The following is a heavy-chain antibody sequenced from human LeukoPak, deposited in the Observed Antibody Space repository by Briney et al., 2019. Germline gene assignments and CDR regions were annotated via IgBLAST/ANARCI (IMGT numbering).Heavy chain of an antibody. J-gene: IGHJ4*02. Sequence: KPGGSLRLSCAASGFTFSSYGMHWVRQAPGKGLEWVAVISYDGSNKYYADSVKGRFTISRDNSKNTLYLQMNSLRAEDTAVYYCAKDKGEWSADELALDYWGQGTLVTVSS. CDR3: AKDKGEWSADELALDY. CDR1: GFTFSSYG. V-gene: IGHV3-30*18. CDR2: ISYDGSNK. D-gene: IGHD3-3*01.